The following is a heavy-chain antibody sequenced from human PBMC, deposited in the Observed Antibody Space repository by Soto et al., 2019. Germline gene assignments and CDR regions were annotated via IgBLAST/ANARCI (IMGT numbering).Heavy chain of an antibody. V-gene: IGHV4-31*03. J-gene: IGHJ4*02. CDR1: GGSINSGDSY. CDR2: INYRGST. Sequence: QVQLQESGPGLVRPSQTLSLICTVSGGSINSGDSYWNWIRQHPEKGLEWIGYINYRGSTFYNPSLMSRIIISVDTSKNQFSLKLSSVTAADTAVYYCARDAPGVAPYWGQGTLVTVSS. D-gene: IGHD2-15*01. CDR3: ARDAPGVAPY.